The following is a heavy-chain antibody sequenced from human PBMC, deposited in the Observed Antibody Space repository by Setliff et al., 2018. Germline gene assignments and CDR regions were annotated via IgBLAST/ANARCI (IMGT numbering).Heavy chain of an antibody. Sequence: RLSCAASGFSISDHYMDWVRQAPGKGLEWVGRTKNKANAGYMEYAASVKDRFIISRDDSKNSLYLQMYSLKSDDTAVYYCVRAVVIRGSKPLDSWGKGTLVTVSS. J-gene: IGHJ4*02. CDR3: VRAVVIRGSKPLDS. D-gene: IGHD3-10*01. V-gene: IGHV3-72*01. CDR1: GFSISDHY. CDR2: TKNKANAGYM.